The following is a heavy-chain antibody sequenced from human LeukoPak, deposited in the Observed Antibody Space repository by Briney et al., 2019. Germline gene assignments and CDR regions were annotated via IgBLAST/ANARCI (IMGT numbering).Heavy chain of an antibody. D-gene: IGHD1-1*01. J-gene: IGHJ6*03. CDR2: VDHTGST. CDR1: GGSFSGYY. CDR3: ARGRVSSSTWYSTYYYYFYMDV. Sequence: SETLSLTCAVYGGSFSGYYWSWIRQPPGKGLEWIGYVDHTGSTNFNPSLNGRVSISRDTTKNLFSLRLRSVTAADTAVYFCARGRVSSSTWYSTYYYYFYMDVWGKGTTVTVSS. V-gene: IGHV4-34*01.